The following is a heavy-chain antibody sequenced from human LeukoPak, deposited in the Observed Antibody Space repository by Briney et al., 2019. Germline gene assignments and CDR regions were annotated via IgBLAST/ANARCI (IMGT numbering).Heavy chain of an antibody. Sequence: ASVKVSSKASGYTFTSYDINWVRQATGQGLEWMGWMNPNSGNTGYAQKFQGRVTITRNTSISTAYMELSSLRSEDTAVYYCARGVTSYYYYYMDVWGKGTTVTVSS. J-gene: IGHJ6*03. D-gene: IGHD3-3*01. CDR2: MNPNSGNT. CDR1: GYTFTSYD. CDR3: ARGVTSYYYYYMDV. V-gene: IGHV1-8*03.